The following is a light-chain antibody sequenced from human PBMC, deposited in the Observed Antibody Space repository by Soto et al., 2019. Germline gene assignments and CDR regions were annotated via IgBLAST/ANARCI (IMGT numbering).Light chain of an antibody. J-gene: IGLJ2*01. V-gene: IGLV2-18*02. CDR3: TSTSTKYFVIL. Sequence: QSALTQPPSVSGSPGQSVTISCTGTSSDIGHAARVSWYQQSPGTAPKLMIYEVNNRPSGVPDRFSGSKSGNTASLTISGLQPEDEADYYCTSTSTKYFVILFGGGTKVTVL. CDR1: SSDIGHAAR. CDR2: EVN.